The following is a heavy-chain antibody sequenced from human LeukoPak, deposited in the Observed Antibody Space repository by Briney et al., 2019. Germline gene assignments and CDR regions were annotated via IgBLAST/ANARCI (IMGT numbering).Heavy chain of an antibody. CDR3: ARSKTAGTGKYFQF. CDR2: INPKSGGT. V-gene: IGHV1-2*02. J-gene: IGHJ1*01. D-gene: IGHD6-13*01. Sequence: ASVKVSCKASGYPFSDYYIHWVRQAPGQGLEWMGWINPKSGGTNYAQKFQGGVTMTRDTSISTVYMQLSRLKYDDTAVYYRARSKTAGTGKYFQFWGQGTLVTVSS. CDR1: GYPFSDYY.